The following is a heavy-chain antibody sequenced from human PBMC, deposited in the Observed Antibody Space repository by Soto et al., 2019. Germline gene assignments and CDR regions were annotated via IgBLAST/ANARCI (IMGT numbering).Heavy chain of an antibody. D-gene: IGHD4-4*01. CDR1: AGSISSGTYY. J-gene: IGHJ5*02. V-gene: IGHV4-31*03. CDR3: ARGNDFRTGWFDP. CDR2: MYYSGTT. Sequence: QVQLQESGPGLVKPSQTLSLTCTVSAGSISSGTYYWNWIRQHPGKGLEWIGYMYYSGTTYYNPSLQSRLTISGDTSKNQFSLKLCSVTVADTAVYYCARGNDFRTGWFDPWGQGIMVTVSS.